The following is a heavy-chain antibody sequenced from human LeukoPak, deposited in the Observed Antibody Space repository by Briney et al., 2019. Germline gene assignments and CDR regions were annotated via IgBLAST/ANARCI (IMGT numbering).Heavy chain of an antibody. CDR1: GGSISSYY. CDR3: ARGPYSYDSSGAFDI. D-gene: IGHD3-22*01. V-gene: IGHV4-59*08. CDR2: IYYSGST. J-gene: IGHJ3*02. Sequence: PSETLSLTCTASGGSISSYYWSWIRKPPGKGLEWIGYIYYSGSTNYNPSLKSRVTISVDTSKNQFSLKLSSVTAADTAVYFCARGPYSYDSSGAFDIWGQGTMVTVSS.